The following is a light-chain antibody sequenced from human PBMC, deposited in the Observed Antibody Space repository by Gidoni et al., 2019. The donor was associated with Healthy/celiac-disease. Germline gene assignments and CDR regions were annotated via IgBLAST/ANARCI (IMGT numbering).Light chain of an antibody. CDR3: QQSYSTPRYT. CDR1: QSISSY. Sequence: QMTQSPSSLSASVGDRVTITCRASQSISSYLNWYQQKPAKAPKLLIYAASSLQSGVPSRFSGSRSGTDFTLTISSLQPEDFATYYCQQSYSTPRYTFGQGTKLEIK. CDR2: AAS. J-gene: IGKJ2*01. V-gene: IGKV1-39*01.